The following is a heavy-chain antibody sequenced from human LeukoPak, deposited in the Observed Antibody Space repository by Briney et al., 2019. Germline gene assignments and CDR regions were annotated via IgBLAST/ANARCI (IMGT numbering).Heavy chain of an antibody. D-gene: IGHD1-26*01. CDR3: ARADSFEQWGPMPY. CDR1: GYTFTGYY. J-gene: IGHJ4*02. CDR2: INPNSGGT. V-gene: IGHV1-2*02. Sequence: GASVKVSCKASGYTFTGYYMHWVRQAPGQGLEWMGWINPNSGGTNYAQKFQGRVTMTRDTSISTAYMELSRLRSDDTAVYYCARADSFEQWGPMPYWGQGTLVTVSS.